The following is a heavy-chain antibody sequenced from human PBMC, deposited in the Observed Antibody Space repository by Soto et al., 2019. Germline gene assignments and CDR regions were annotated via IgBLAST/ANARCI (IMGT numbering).Heavy chain of an antibody. CDR3: AEDKGGRYCSRTSCLYSFDY. Sequence: EVQLLESGGGLVQPGGSLRLSCTASGFTFSTYAMSWVRQAPGKGLEWVSTISDSGSTYYADSVKGRFTISRDNSKNKLYMEMKNLRAEGTAVYYWAEDKGGRYCSRTSCLYSFDYWGQGTLVTVSS. V-gene: IGHV3-23*01. CDR2: ISDSGST. J-gene: IGHJ4*02. D-gene: IGHD2-2*01. CDR1: GFTFSTYA.